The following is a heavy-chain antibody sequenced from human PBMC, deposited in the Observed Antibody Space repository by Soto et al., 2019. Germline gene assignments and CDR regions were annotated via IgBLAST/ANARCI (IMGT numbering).Heavy chain of an antibody. CDR1: GYTFTSYY. CDR2: INPSGGST. J-gene: IGHJ6*02. Sequence: GXSVKVSCKASGYTFTSYYMHWVRQAPGQGLEWMGIINPSGGSTSYAQKFQGRVTMTRDTSTSTVYMELSSLRSEDTAVYYCAREGPHLVVQAAIGPILGYYGMDVWGQGTKVTVYS. CDR3: AREGPHLVVQAAIGPILGYYGMDV. V-gene: IGHV1-46*01. D-gene: IGHD2-2*02.